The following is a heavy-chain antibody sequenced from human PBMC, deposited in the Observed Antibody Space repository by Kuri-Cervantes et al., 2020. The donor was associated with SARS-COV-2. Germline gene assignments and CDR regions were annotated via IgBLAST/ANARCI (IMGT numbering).Heavy chain of an antibody. CDR2: IYYSGST. J-gene: IGHJ4*02. CDR1: GGSIISSSYY. D-gene: IGHD2-2*01. CDR3: ARHPPRDLMPWVD. Sequence: SETRSLTGTVSGGSIISSSYYWSWIRQPPGKGREWIGSIYYSGSTYYNPYLKSRVTISVDTSKNQFSLKLSSVTAADTAVYYCARHPPRDLMPWVDWGQGTLVTVSS. V-gene: IGHV4-39*01.